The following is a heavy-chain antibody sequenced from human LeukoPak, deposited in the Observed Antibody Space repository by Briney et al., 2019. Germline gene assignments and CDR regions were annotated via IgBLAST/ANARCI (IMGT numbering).Heavy chain of an antibody. CDR1: GGTFSSYA. V-gene: IGHV1-69*04. CDR2: IIPILGIA. D-gene: IGHD2-21*02. Sequence: SVKVSCKASGGTFSSYAISWVRQAPGQGLEWMGRIIPILGIANYAQKFQGRVTITADKSTSTAYMELSSLRSEDTAVYYCAREVVVTAQPDYWGQGTLVTVSS. J-gene: IGHJ4*02. CDR3: AREVVVTAQPDY.